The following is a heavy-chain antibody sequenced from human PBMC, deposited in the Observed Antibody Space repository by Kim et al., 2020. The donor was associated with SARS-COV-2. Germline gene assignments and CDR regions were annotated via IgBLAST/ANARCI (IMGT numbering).Heavy chain of an antibody. D-gene: IGHD3-9*01. J-gene: IGHJ6*02. CDR2: INPSGGST. CDR3: ARERKEKLLRYFDWSPRPYYYYYYGMDV. V-gene: IGHV1-46*01. CDR1: GYTFTSYY. Sequence: ASVKVSCKASGYTFTSYYMHWVRQAPGQGLEWMGIINPSGGSTSYAQKFQGRVTMTRDTSTSTVYMELSSLRSEDTAVYYCARERKEKLLRYFDWSPRPYYYYYYGMDVWGQGTTVTVSS.